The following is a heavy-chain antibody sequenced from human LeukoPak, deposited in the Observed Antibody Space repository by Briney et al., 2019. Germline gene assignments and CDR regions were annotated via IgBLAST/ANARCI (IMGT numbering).Heavy chain of an antibody. CDR2: ISYDGSNK. V-gene: IGHV3-30*18. J-gene: IGHJ4*02. Sequence: GGSLRLSCAASGFTFSSYGMHWVRQAPGKGLEWVAVISYDGSNKYYADSVKGRFTISRDNSKNTLYLQMNSLRAEDTAVYYCAKNPTQWLIDYWGQGTLVTVSS. CDR1: GFTFSSYG. D-gene: IGHD6-19*01. CDR3: AKNPTQWLIDY.